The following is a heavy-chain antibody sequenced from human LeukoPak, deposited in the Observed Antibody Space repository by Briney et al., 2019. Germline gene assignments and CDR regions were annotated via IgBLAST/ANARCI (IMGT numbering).Heavy chain of an antibody. V-gene: IGHV1-2*02. J-gene: IGHJ4*02. Sequence: ASVKVSCKASGYTFTGYYMHWVRQAPGQGLEWMGWINPNSGGTNYAQKFQGRVTMTRDTSISTAYMELSRLRSDDTAVYYCARGFPLMTTVTASPLNFDYWGQGTLVTVSS. D-gene: IGHD4-17*01. CDR2: INPNSGGT. CDR1: GYTFTGYY. CDR3: ARGFPLMTTVTASPLNFDY.